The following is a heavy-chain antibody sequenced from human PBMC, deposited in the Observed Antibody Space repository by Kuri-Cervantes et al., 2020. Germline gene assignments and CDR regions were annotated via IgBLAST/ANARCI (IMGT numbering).Heavy chain of an antibody. CDR2: ISYDGSNK. Sequence: GESLKISCAASGFTFSSYGMHWVRQAPGKGLEWVAVISYDGSNKYYADSVKGRFTISRDNSKNTLYLQMNSLRAEDTAVYYCARPYIYYDSSGYFPDAFDIWGQGTMVTVSS. V-gene: IGHV3-30*03. CDR3: ARPYIYYDSSGYFPDAFDI. D-gene: IGHD3-22*01. CDR1: GFTFSSYG. J-gene: IGHJ3*02.